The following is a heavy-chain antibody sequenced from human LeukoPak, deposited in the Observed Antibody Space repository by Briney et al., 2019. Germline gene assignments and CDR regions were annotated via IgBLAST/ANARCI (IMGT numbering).Heavy chain of an antibody. Sequence: SETLSLTCTVSGGSISSYYWSWIRQPPGKGLDWIGYIYYSGSTNYNPSLKSRVTISVDTSKNQFSLKLSSVTAADTAVYYCARADDSSGYYPPWWQFDLWGRGTLVTVSS. J-gene: IGHJ2*01. CDR3: ARADDSSGYYPPWWQFDL. V-gene: IGHV4-59*01. CDR1: GGSISSYY. D-gene: IGHD3-22*01. CDR2: IYYSGST.